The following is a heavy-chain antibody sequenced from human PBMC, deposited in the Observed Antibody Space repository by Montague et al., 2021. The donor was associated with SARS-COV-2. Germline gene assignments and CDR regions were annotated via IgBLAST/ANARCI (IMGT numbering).Heavy chain of an antibody. V-gene: IGHV4-59*01. Sequence: SETLSLTCTVSGGSITGYYRSWLRRSPGKGLEWIAYIYYGGAVNYNPSLGSRVTISTDTSKNQLSLKVNSVTAADTAVYYCVRDHPYGGPRGAYDIWGQGTVVTVSS. CDR2: IYYGGAV. CDR1: GGSITGYY. J-gene: IGHJ3*02. CDR3: VRDHPYGGPRGAYDI. D-gene: IGHD4-23*01.